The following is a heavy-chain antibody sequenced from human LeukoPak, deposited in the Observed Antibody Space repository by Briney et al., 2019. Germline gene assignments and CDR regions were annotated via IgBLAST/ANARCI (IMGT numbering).Heavy chain of an antibody. CDR2: ISSSSSYI. CDR1: GFTFSSYS. Sequence: NSGGSLRLSCAASGFTFSSYSMNWVRQAPGKGLEWVSSISSSSSYIYYADSVKGRFTISRDNAKNSLYLQMNSLRAEDTAVYYCARARDIVVVTWFDPWGQGTLVTVSS. CDR3: ARARDIVVVTWFDP. D-gene: IGHD2-2*01. V-gene: IGHV3-21*01. J-gene: IGHJ5*02.